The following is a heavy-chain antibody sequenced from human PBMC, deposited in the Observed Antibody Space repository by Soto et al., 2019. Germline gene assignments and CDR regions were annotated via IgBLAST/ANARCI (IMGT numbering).Heavy chain of an antibody. D-gene: IGHD4-17*01. V-gene: IGHV3-48*01. CDR1: GFTFSSYS. Sequence: EVQLVESGGGLVQPGGSLRLSCAASGFTFSSYSMNWVRQAPGKGLEWVSYLSNSNSTIYYADSVKGRFTISRDNAKNSLYLQMNSLRAEDPAVYYCARVTTVVTPGYWGQGTLVTVSS. CDR3: ARVTTVVTPGY. CDR2: LSNSNSTI. J-gene: IGHJ4*02.